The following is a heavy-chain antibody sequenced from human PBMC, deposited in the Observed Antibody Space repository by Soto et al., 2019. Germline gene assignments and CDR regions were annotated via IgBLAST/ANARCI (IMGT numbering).Heavy chain of an antibody. D-gene: IGHD4-17*01. J-gene: IGHJ4*02. CDR3: ARGYGDYVLDY. Sequence: QVQLQESGPGLVKPSETLSLTCTVSGGSISSYYWSWIRQPPGKGLEWIGYIYYSGSTNYNPSLRRRVPLSVDTSKNQCSLQLSSVTAADTAVYYCARGYGDYVLDYWGQGTLVTVSS. CDR2: IYYSGST. CDR1: GGSISSYY. V-gene: IGHV4-59*01.